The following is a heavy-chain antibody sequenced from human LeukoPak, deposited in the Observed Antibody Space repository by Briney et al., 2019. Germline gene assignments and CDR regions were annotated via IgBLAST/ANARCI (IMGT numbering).Heavy chain of an antibody. V-gene: IGHV3-48*03. Sequence: GGSLRFSCAASGFTFSSYEMNWVRQAPGKGLEWISAISGSSSNVYYAASVRGRFTISRDNAENSLYLQLNTMRAEDTAVYYCARGFRDTAMFLDYWGQGTLVTVSS. CDR3: ARGFRDTAMFLDY. D-gene: IGHD5-18*01. CDR1: GFTFSSYE. CDR2: ISGSSSNV. J-gene: IGHJ4*02.